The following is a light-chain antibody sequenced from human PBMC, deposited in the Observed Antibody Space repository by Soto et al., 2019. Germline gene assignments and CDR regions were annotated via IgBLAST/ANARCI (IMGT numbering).Light chain of an antibody. Sequence: MLLTRAPGTLPLSPGERATLSCRASQSVRSNLAWYQQKPGQAPRLLSYGASTRATGIPARFSGSGSGTEFTLPISSLQSXDFAXXXXXQYXXXXXXTXXQGTRLEI. CDR3: XQYXXXXXXT. CDR2: GAS. CDR1: QSVRSN. J-gene: IGKJ5*01. V-gene: IGKV3-15*01.